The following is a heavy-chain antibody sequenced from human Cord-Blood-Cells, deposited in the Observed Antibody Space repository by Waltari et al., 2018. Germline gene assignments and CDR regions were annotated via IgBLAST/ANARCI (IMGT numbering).Heavy chain of an antibody. J-gene: IGHJ4*02. D-gene: IGHD3-9*01. CDR3: ARVGALRYFDWLLDY. CDR1: GFTVSSNY. V-gene: IGHV3-53*01. Sequence: EVQLVESGGGLIQPGGSLRLSCAASGFTVSSNYMSWVRQAPGKGVEWVSVIYSGSRKYYEGSVKVRFTISRDNSKNTLYLQMNSLRAEDTAVYYCARVGALRYFDWLLDYWGQGTLVTVSS. CDR2: IYSGSRK.